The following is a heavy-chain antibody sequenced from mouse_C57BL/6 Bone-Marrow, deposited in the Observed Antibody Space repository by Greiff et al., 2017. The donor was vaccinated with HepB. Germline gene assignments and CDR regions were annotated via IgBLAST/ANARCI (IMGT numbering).Heavy chain of an antibody. J-gene: IGHJ4*01. CDR3: ARYRVNWDEYYAMDY. Sequence: EVQVVESGGGLVQPGGSLSLSCAASGFTFTDYYMSWVRQPPGKALEWLGFIRNKANGYTTEYSASVKGRFTISRDNSQSILYLQMNALRAEDSATYYGARYRVNWDEYYAMDYWGQGTSVTVSS. D-gene: IGHD4-1*02. CDR1: GFTFTDYY. CDR2: IRNKANGYTT. V-gene: IGHV7-3*01.